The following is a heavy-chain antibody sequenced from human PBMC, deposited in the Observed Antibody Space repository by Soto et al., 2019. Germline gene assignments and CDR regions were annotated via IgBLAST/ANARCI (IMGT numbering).Heavy chain of an antibody. D-gene: IGHD4-17*01. J-gene: IGHJ5*02. CDR1: GGSISSGDYY. V-gene: IGHV4-30-4*01. CDR3: ARGLGDTVTASSVDP. Sequence: SETLSLTCTVSGGSISSGDYYWSWIRQPPGKGLEWIGYIYYSGSTYYKPSLKSRVTISVDTYKNQFYLKLSTVTAAVTAVYYCARGLGDTVTASSVDPWGQGTLVTVSS. CDR2: IYYSGST.